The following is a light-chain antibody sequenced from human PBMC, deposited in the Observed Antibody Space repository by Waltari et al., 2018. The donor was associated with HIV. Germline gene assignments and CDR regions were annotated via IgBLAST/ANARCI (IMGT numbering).Light chain of an antibody. CDR3: GTWDSSLSAWV. Sequence: QSVLTQPPSVSAAPGQKVTIPCSGSSSNIGNNYVSRYQQLPGTAPKLLIYDNNKRPSGIPDRFSGSKSGTSATLGITGLQTGDEADYYCGTWDSSLSAWVFGGGTKLTVL. J-gene: IGLJ3*02. CDR1: SSNIGNNY. CDR2: DNN. V-gene: IGLV1-51*01.